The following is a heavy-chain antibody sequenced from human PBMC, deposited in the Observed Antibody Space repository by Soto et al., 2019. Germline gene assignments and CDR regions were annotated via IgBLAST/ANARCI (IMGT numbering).Heavy chain of an antibody. CDR1: GFTFSSYG. D-gene: IGHD6-19*01. J-gene: IGHJ4*02. CDR3: ARGPQYNSGWYFDY. CDR2: IWYDGSNK. V-gene: IGHV3-33*01. Sequence: QVLLVESGGGVVQPGRSLRLSCAASGFTFSSYGMHWVRQAPGKGLEWVAVIWYDGSNKYYADSVKGRFTISRDNXXNTLYLQMNSLRAVDTAVYYCARGPQYNSGWYFDYWGQGTLVTVSS.